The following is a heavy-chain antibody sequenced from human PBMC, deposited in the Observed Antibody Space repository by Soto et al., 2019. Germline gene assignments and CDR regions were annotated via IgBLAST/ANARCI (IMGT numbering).Heavy chain of an antibody. Sequence: EVQLLESGGGLVQPGGSLRLSCAASGFTFDNYAMSWVRQAPGKGLEWDSGIGGSGATTYYAHSVKGRFTISRDNSKNTLYLQMNSLRAEDTAVYYCAKDRLSSPCTWFDSWGQGTLVTVSS. CDR2: IGGSGATT. V-gene: IGHV3-23*01. CDR3: AKDRLSSPCTWFDS. D-gene: IGHD5-12*01. CDR1: GFTFDNYA. J-gene: IGHJ5*01.